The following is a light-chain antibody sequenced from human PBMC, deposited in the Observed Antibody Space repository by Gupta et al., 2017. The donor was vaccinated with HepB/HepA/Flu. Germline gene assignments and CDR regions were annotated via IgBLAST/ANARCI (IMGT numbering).Light chain of an antibody. CDR2: NAS. CDR1: QSVSSY. J-gene: IGKJ4*01. Sequence: EIVLTQSPATLSLSPGERATLSCRASQSVSSYLAWYQQKPGQAPRLLIYNASNRATGIPARFSGSGSGTDLTLTISSLEHEDFAGYYCQQRRNWPPLTFGGGTXVEIK. V-gene: IGKV3-11*01. CDR3: QQRRNWPPLT.